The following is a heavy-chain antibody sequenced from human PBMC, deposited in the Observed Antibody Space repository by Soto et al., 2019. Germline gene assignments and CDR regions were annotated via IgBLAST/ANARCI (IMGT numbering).Heavy chain of an antibody. Sequence: SETVSLTCTVAGDSSSAYSWSGVRQPPGKGLEWIGNIHYNGNTKYNPSLKSRVTMSVDTSKNQFSLRLISVTAADTAIYFCAREGNLGRWLQPLDFWGQGTLVTVS. CDR3: AREGNLGRWLQPLDF. J-gene: IGHJ4*02. V-gene: IGHV4-59*01. CDR2: IHYNGNT. CDR1: GDSSSAYS. D-gene: IGHD5-12*01.